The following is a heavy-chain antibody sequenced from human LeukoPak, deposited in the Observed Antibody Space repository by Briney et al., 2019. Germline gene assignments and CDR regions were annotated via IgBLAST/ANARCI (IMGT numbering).Heavy chain of an antibody. CDR1: GFTFSSYW. Sequence: QSGGSLRLSCAASGFTFSSYWMSWVRQAPGKGLEWVANIKQDGSEKYYVDSVKGRFTISRDNAKNSLYLQMNSLRAEDTAVYYCARVGWWGGYDTGPYYGMDVWGQGTTVTVSS. CDR2: IKQDGSEK. V-gene: IGHV3-7*01. CDR3: ARVGWWGGYDTGPYYGMDV. J-gene: IGHJ6*02. D-gene: IGHD5-12*01.